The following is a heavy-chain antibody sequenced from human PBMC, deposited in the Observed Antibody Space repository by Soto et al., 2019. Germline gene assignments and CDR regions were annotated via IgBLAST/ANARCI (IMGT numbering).Heavy chain of an antibody. D-gene: IGHD3-10*01. CDR1: GGSISTLNDY. CDR2: VYSGGGT. J-gene: IGHJ4*02. CDR3: ARQRDTYGSERCFES. V-gene: IGHV4-39*01. Sequence: QLQLQESGPGLVMPSETLSLTCTVFGGSISTLNDYWGWIRQPPGKGLEWIGSVYSGGGTYYNPSLHSRAAISVDTSQNQFSLKVNSVTAADTAVYYCARQRDTYGSERCFESWGQGTLVTVSS.